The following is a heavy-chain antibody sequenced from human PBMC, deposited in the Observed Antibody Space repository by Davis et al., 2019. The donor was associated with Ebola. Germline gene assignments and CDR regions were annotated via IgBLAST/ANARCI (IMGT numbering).Heavy chain of an antibody. D-gene: IGHD3-10*01. V-gene: IGHV4-59*08. CDR1: GGSITSYY. CDR2: VYYSGST. CDR3: ARLISGDWFDP. J-gene: IGHJ5*02. Sequence: MPSETLSLTCTVSGGSITSYYWSWIRQPPGKGLEWIGYVYYSGSTNYNPSLKSRVTISVDTSKNQFSLKLGSVTAADTAVYYCARLISGDWFDPWGQGTLVTVSS.